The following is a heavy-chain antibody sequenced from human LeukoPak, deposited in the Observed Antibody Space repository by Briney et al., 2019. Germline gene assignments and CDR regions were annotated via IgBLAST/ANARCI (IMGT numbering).Heavy chain of an antibody. CDR3: ARGRVVPAAWANYYYYMDV. CDR1: GFTFSDYY. CDR2: ISSSGSTI. D-gene: IGHD2-2*01. V-gene: IGHV3-11*01. J-gene: IGHJ6*03. Sequence: GGSLRLSCAASGFTFSDYYMSWIRQAPGKGLEWVSYISSSGSTIYYADSVKGRFTISRDNAKNSLYLQMNSLRAEDTAVYYCARGRVVPAAWANYYYYMDVWGKGTTVTVS.